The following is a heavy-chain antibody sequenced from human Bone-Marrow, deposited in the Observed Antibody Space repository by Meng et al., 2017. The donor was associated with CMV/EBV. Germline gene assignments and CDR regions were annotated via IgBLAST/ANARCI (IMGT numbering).Heavy chain of an antibody. Sequence: GESLKISCAASGFTFTRHDMHWGRQAPGKGLEWVAFIRYDGSNKYYADSEKARFAIARDNSTYTLYLQMNSLRGEDTAVYYCAKDITGDNAFDVWGQGTMVTVSS. CDR3: AKDITGDNAFDV. D-gene: IGHD3-3*01. CDR2: IRYDGSNK. CDR1: GFTFTRHD. V-gene: IGHV3-30*02. J-gene: IGHJ3*01.